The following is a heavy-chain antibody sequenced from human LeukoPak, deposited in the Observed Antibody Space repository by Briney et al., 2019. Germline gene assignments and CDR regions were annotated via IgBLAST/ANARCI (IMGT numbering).Heavy chain of an antibody. CDR3: ARNKLRVAIPYYYYMDV. CDR2: IHNRGTT. V-gene: IGHV4-31*03. J-gene: IGHJ6*03. CDR1: DGSITSDDYY. D-gene: IGHD3-10*01. Sequence: PSQTLSLTCTVSDGSITSDDYYWNWIRQHPGNGLEWIGYIHNRGTTYYNPSLQSRVTISVDTSKNQFSLKLSSVTAADTAVYYCARNKLRVAIPYYYYMDVWGKGTRVTVS.